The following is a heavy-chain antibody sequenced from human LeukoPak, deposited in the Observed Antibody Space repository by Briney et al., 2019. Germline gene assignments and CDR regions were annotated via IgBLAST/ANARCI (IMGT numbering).Heavy chain of an antibody. CDR2: ISSSGSTI. D-gene: IGHD6-13*01. Sequence: SPGGSLRLSCAASGFTFSDYYMSWIRQALGKGLEWVSYISSSGSTIYYADSVKGRFTISRDNAKNSLYLQMNSLRAEDTAVYYCARDERTLVDYYGMDVWGQGTTVTVSS. CDR3: ARDERTLVDYYGMDV. J-gene: IGHJ6*02. CDR1: GFTFSDYY. V-gene: IGHV3-11*01.